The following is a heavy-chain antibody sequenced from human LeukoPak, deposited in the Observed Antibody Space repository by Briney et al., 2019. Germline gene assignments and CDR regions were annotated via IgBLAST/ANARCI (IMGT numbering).Heavy chain of an antibody. Sequence: SETLSLTCTVSGGSISSYYWSWIRQPPGKGLEWIGYIYYSGSTNYNPSLKSRVTISVDTSKNQFSLRLSSVTAADTAVYYCAREIAERGINWFDPWGQGTLVTVSS. CDR3: AREIAERGINWFDP. J-gene: IGHJ5*02. D-gene: IGHD6-13*01. CDR2: IYYSGST. V-gene: IGHV4-59*01. CDR1: GGSISSYY.